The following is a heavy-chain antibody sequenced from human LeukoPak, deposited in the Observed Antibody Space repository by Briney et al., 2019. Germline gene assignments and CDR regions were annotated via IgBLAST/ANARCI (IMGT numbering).Heavy chain of an antibody. D-gene: IGHD7-27*01. J-gene: IGHJ6*03. Sequence: GGSLRLSCAASGLIVSSNYMSWVRQAPGKGLEWVSIIYGDGSTYYADSVKGRFTISRDNSKNTLYLQMNSLRAEDTAVYYCAKDAGDSPDYYYMDVWGKGTTVTVSS. CDR3: AKDAGDSPDYYYMDV. CDR2: IYGDGST. V-gene: IGHV3-53*05. CDR1: GLIVSSNY.